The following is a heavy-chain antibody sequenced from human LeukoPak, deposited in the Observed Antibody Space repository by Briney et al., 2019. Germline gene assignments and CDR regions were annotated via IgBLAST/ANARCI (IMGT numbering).Heavy chain of an antibody. D-gene: IGHD3-9*01. J-gene: IGHJ5*02. V-gene: IGHV7-4-1*02. Sequence: ASVKVSCKASGYTFTSYAMHWVRQAPGQGLEWMGWINTNTGNPTYAQGFTGRFVFSLDTSVSTAYLQISSLKAEDTAVYYCAIFPLPYSDIWTGTNWFDPWGQGTLVTVSS. CDR3: AIFPLPYSDIWTGTNWFDP. CDR1: GYTFTSYA. CDR2: INTNTGNP.